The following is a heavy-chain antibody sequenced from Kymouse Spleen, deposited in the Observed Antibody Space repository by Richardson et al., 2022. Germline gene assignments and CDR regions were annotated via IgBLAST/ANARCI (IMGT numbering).Heavy chain of an antibody. Sequence: QVQLQQWGAGLLKPSETLSLTCAVYGGSFSGYYWSWIRQPPGKGLEWIGEINHSGSTNYNPSLKSRVTISVDTSKNQFSLKLSSVTAADTAVYYCARGYDILTGYSLGGQGTLVTVSS. V-gene: IGHV4-34*01. CDR1: GGSFSGYY. J-gene: IGHJ4*02,IGHJ5*02. D-gene: IGHD3-9*01. CDR2: INHSGST. CDR3: ARGYDILTGYSL.